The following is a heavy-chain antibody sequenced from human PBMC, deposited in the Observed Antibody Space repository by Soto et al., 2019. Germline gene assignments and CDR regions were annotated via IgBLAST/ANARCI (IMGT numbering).Heavy chain of an antibody. V-gene: IGHV3-23*01. CDR2: ISGSGTST. CDR3: ARDPRGYSSGWYYYFDY. Sequence: EVHLLESGGGLVQPGGSLRLSCAASGFTFNNYAMSWVRQAPGKGLEWVSAISGSGTSTYYADSVKGRFTISRDNSKNTLYLQMNRLRAEDTAVYYCARDPRGYSSGWYYYFDYWGQGTLVTVSS. D-gene: IGHD6-19*01. J-gene: IGHJ4*02. CDR1: GFTFNNYA.